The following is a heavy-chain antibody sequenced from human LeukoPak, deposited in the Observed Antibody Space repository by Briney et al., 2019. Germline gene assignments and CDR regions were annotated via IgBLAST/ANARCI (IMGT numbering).Heavy chain of an antibody. CDR3: ARDRTEQWLVRAGYFDY. CDR1: GGSISNSNYY. CDR2: IYYRGST. J-gene: IGHJ4*02. D-gene: IGHD6-19*01. V-gene: IGHV4-39*02. Sequence: PSETLSLTCTVSGGSISNSNYYWAWIRQPPGKGLELIGNIYYRGSTYYNPSLKSRVTISVDTSKNQFSLKLTSVTAADTAVYYCARDRTEQWLVRAGYFDYWGQGTLVTVSS.